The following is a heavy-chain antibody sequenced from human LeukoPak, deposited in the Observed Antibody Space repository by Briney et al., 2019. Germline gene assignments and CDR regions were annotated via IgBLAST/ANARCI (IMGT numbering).Heavy chain of an antibody. J-gene: IGHJ4*02. V-gene: IGHV4-39*01. CDR2: IYYSGST. Sequence: SETLSLTCTVSGGSISSSSYYWGWIRQPPGKGLEWIGSIYYSGSTYYNPSLKSRVTISVDTSKNQFSLKLSSVTAADTAVYYCARGGGYDFLFDYWGQGTLSPSPQ. CDR1: GGSISSSSYY. CDR3: ARGGGYDFLFDY. D-gene: IGHD5-12*01.